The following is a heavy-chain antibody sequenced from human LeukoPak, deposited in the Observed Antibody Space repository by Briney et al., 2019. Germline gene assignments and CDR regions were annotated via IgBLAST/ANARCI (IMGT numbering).Heavy chain of an antibody. CDR3: AREGMAGSNVVDYYYYYYMDV. Sequence: PGGSLRLSCAASGFTFSSYSMNWVRQAPGKGLEWVSPISSSSSYIYYADSVKGRFTISRDNTKNSLYLQMNSLRAEDTAVYYCAREGMAGSNVVDYYYYYYMDVWGKGTTVTISS. CDR1: GFTFSSYS. J-gene: IGHJ6*03. CDR2: ISSSSSYI. V-gene: IGHV3-21*01. D-gene: IGHD6-19*01.